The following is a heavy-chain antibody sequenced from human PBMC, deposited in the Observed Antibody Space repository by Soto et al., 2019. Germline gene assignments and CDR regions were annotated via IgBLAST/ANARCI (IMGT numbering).Heavy chain of an antibody. CDR2: INPNSGDT. J-gene: IGHJ6*02. CDR1: GYTFTGYY. Sequence: QVQLVQSGTEVKRPGDSVKVSCKASGYTFTGYYVHWVRQAPGQGLAWMGWINPNSGDTYLAQRFQGRVTMNRDTSIGTAYIELRGLTSDDTAEYYCAKGGAIVAAGTRVYLYNAMDVWGQGTTVTVSS. D-gene: IGHD1-26*01. V-gene: IGHV1-2*02. CDR3: AKGGAIVAAGTRVYLYNAMDV.